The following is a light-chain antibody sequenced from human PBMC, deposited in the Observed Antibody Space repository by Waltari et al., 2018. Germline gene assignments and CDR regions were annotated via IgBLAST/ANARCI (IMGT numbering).Light chain of an antibody. J-gene: IGLJ3*02. CDR1: SSDVGNYNI. CDR2: DDN. CDR3: CSYAGSYTWV. V-gene: IGLV2-23*01. Sequence: QSALTQPASVSGSPGQSITIPCTGTSSDVGNYNIVSWYQQYPGKAPKVMIYDDNSRPSGVSDRFSGSKSGNTASLTISGVQAEDEADYYCCSYAGSYTWVFGGGTKLTVL.